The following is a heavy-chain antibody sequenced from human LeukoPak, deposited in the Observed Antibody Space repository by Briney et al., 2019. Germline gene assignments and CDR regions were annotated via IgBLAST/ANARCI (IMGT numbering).Heavy chain of an antibody. Sequence: ASVKVSCKASGYTFTSYYMHWARQAPGQGLEWMGWINPNSGGTNYAQKFQGRVTMTRDTSISTAYMELSRLRSDDTAVYYCARGEWVPNWFDPWGQGTLVTVSS. D-gene: IGHD1-1*01. J-gene: IGHJ5*02. CDR3: ARGEWVPNWFDP. CDR1: GYTFTSYY. V-gene: IGHV1-2*02. CDR2: INPNSGGT.